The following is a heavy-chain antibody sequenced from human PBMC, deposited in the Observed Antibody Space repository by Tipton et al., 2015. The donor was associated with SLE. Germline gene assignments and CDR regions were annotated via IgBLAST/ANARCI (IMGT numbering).Heavy chain of an antibody. CDR2: ISGSGGST. V-gene: IGHV3-23*01. CDR3: AKDPSYYYDIYYVMNV. Sequence: SLRLSCAASGFTFSSYAMSWVRQAPGKGLEWVSAISGSGGSTYYADSVKGRFTISRDNSKNTLYLQMNSLRAEDTAVYYCAKDPSYYYDIYYVMNVWGLDTTVAGSS. J-gene: IGHJ6*02. CDR1: GFTFSSYA. D-gene: IGHD3-22*01.